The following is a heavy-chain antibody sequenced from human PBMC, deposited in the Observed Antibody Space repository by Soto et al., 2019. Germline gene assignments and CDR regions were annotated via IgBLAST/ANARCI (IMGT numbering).Heavy chain of an antibody. V-gene: IGHV3-48*02. CDR1: GFTFSSYS. D-gene: IGHD6-6*01. CDR2: ISSSSSTI. Sequence: PGRPLRLSCAASGFTFSSYSMNWVRKAPGKGLEWVSYISSSSSTIYYADSVKGRFTISRDNAKNSLYLQMNSLRDEDTAVYYCARPEYSSSSYGMDVWGQGTTVTVSS. J-gene: IGHJ6*02. CDR3: ARPEYSSSSYGMDV.